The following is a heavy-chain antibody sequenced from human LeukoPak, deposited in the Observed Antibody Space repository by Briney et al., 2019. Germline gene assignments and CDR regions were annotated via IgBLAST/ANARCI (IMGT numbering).Heavy chain of an antibody. CDR2: INHSGST. V-gene: IGHV4-34*01. D-gene: IGHD4-23*01. CDR1: GGSFSGYY. J-gene: IGHJ6*02. Sequence: SEALSLTCAVYGGSFSGYYWSRIRQPPGKGLEWIGEINHSGSTNYNPSLKSRVTISVDTSKNQFSLKLSSVTAADTAVYYCASLPPATVVTLDYYYGMDVWGQGTTVTVSS. CDR3: ASLPPATVVTLDYYYGMDV.